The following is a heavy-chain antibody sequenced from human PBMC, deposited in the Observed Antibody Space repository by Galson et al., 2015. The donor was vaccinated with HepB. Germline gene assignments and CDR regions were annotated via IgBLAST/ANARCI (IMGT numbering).Heavy chain of an antibody. V-gene: IGHV5-51*01. CDR3: ARRTNGDYPFDC. D-gene: IGHD4-17*01. CDR1: GNNFTNSW. J-gene: IGHJ4*02. CDR2: IYPGDSDT. Sequence: QSGAEVKKPGESLKISCKGSGNNFTNSWIGWVRQMPGKGLEWMGIIYPGDSDTKYSPSFQGQVTISVDKSISTAYLQWSSLKASDTAMYYCARRTNGDYPFDCWGQGTLVTVSS.